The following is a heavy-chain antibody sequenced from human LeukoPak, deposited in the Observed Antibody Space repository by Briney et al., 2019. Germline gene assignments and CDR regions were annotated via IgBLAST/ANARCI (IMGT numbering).Heavy chain of an antibody. CDR2: IIPIFGIA. CDR1: GGTFSSYA. Sequence: ASVKVSCKASGGTFSSYAISWVRQATGQGLEWMGRIIPIFGIANYAQKFQGRVTITADKSASTAYMELSSLRSEDTAVYYCATPRIYCGGDCYPDAFDIWGQGTMVTVSS. J-gene: IGHJ3*02. D-gene: IGHD2-21*02. CDR3: ATPRIYCGGDCYPDAFDI. V-gene: IGHV1-69*04.